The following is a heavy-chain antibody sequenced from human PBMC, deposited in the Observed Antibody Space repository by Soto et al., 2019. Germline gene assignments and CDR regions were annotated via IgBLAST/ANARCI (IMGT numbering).Heavy chain of an antibody. J-gene: IGHJ5*02. Sequence: GASVKVCCKASGYTFTSYGISWVRQAPGQGLEWMGWISAYNGNTNYAQKLQGRVTMTTDTSTSTAYMELRSLRSDDTAVYYCARDKGAYCGGDCYSTWFDPWGQGTLVTVSS. CDR2: ISAYNGNT. V-gene: IGHV1-18*01. CDR1: GYTFTSYG. D-gene: IGHD2-21*02. CDR3: ARDKGAYCGGDCYSTWFDP.